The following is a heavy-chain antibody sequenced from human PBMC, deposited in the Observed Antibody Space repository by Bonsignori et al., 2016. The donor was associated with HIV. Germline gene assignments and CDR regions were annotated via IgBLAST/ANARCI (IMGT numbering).Heavy chain of an antibody. V-gene: IGHV4-34*01. J-gene: IGHJ4*02. CDR1: GGSFSGYY. Sequence: SETLSLTCAVYGGSFSGYYWSWIRQPPGKGLEWIGEINHSGSTNYNPSLKSRVTISVDTSKNQFSLKLSSVTAADTAVYYCARHSLRFPHYFDYWGQGTLVTVSS. D-gene: IGHD3-3*01. CDR2: INHSGST. CDR3: ARHSLRFPHYFDY.